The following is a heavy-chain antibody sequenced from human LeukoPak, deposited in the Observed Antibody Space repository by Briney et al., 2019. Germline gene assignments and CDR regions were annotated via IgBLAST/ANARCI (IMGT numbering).Heavy chain of an antibody. CDR2: ISSSGSTI. CDR1: GFAFSSYG. Sequence: GGSLRLSCAASGFAFSSYGMNWVRQAPGKGLEWVSYISSSGSTIYYADSVKGRFTISRDNAKNSLYLQMNSLRAEDTAVYYCAELGITMIGGVWGKGTTVTISS. CDR3: AELGITMIGGV. D-gene: IGHD3-10*02. J-gene: IGHJ6*04. V-gene: IGHV3-48*03.